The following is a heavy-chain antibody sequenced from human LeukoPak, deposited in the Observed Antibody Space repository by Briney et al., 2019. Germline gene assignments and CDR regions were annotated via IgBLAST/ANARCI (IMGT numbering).Heavy chain of an antibody. V-gene: IGHV1-69*05. Sequence: SVKVSCKASGGTFSSYAISWVRQAPGQGLEWMGGIIPIFGTANYAQKFQGRVTITTDESTSTAYMELSSLRSEDTAVYYCARDKLGYCSSTSCSYNWFDPWGQGTLVTVSS. CDR3: ARDKLGYCSSTSCSYNWFDP. CDR2: IIPIFGTA. D-gene: IGHD2-2*01. J-gene: IGHJ5*02. CDR1: GGTFSSYA.